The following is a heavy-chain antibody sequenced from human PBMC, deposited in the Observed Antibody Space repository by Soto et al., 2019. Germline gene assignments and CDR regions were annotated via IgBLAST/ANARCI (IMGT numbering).Heavy chain of an antibody. V-gene: IGHV1-3*05. J-gene: IGHJ4*02. CDR2: INAGNGNT. D-gene: IGHD6-19*01. Sequence: QVQLVQSGAEEKKPGPSVKVSCKASGYTFTGYAMHWVRQAPGQRLEWMGWINAGNGNTKYSQKFQGRVTLTRDTSASAAYMELSSLSSEDTAVYYCARAVAVPADFDYWGQGTLVTVSS. CDR3: ARAVAVPADFDY. CDR1: GYTFTGYA.